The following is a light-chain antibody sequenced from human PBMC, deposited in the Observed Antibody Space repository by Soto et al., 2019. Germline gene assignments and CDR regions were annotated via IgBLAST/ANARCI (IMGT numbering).Light chain of an antibody. V-gene: IGKV1-5*01. CDR2: GAS. CDR1: QNIDTW. Sequence: DIQMTQSPSTLSASVGDRVTITCRASQNIDTWVAWYQQKPGKAPSLLIYGASSLQSGVPPRFSGSGSGTEFALTVSNLQPDDFATYYCQHYSAYSGTFGRGTKVEI. CDR3: QHYSAYSGT. J-gene: IGKJ1*01.